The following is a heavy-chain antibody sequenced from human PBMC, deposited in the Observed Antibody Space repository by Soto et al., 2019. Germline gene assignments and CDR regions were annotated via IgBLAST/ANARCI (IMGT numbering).Heavy chain of an antibody. CDR3: ARDQKETVRPLTKNCHL. V-gene: IGHV1-69*06. Sequence: QVQLVQSGAEVKKPGSSVKVSCKASGGTFSSYAISWVRQAPGQGLEWMGGIIPIFGTANYAQKFQGRVTITADKSTSTAYIELSSLRSKDTAGYYCARDQKETVRPLTKNCHLWGCGTLVTVST. CDR2: IIPIFGTA. D-gene: IGHD2-8*01. CDR1: GGTFSSYA. J-gene: IGHJ2*01.